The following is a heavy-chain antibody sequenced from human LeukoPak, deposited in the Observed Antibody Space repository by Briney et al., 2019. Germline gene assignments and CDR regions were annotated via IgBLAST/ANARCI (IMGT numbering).Heavy chain of an antibody. V-gene: IGHV3-11*04. CDR1: GFPFSNYY. CDR2: ISGSGKTM. J-gene: IGHJ4*02. CDR3: AREIFGSGSYPDF. Sequence: GGSLRLSCEASGFPFSNYYMNWIRQAPGKGLEWISYISGSGKTMYHADSVRGQFTISRDNSKNTVSLQMNNLRPEDTAVYYCAREIFGSGSYPDFWGQGTLVTVSS. D-gene: IGHD3-10*01.